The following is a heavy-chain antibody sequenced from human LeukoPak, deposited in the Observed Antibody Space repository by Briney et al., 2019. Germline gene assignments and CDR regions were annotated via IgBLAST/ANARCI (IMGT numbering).Heavy chain of an antibody. CDR1: GYTFTSYY. Sequence: ASVKVSCKASGYTFTSYYIHWVRQAPGQGLEWMGMVNPDSGATNCAQKFQGRVTMTRDRSISTAYIDLCKLTSHDTAVYYCARELSRIWLSDNGGQASLATV. D-gene: IGHD5-18*01. CDR3: ARELSRIWLSDN. V-gene: IGHV1-2*02. J-gene: IGHJ4*02. CDR2: VNPDSGAT.